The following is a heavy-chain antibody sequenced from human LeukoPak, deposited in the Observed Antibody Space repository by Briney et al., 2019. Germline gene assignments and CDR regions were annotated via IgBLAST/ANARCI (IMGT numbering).Heavy chain of an antibody. J-gene: IGHJ4*02. CDR3: AREAFGEGNNYFDY. D-gene: IGHD3-10*01. Sequence: ASVKVSCKASGGTFSGYAISWVRQAPGQGLEWMGGIIPIFGTANYAQKFQGRVTITADESTSTAYMELSSLRSEDTAVYYCAREAFGEGNNYFDYWGQGTLVTVSS. CDR2: IIPIFGTA. V-gene: IGHV1-69*13. CDR1: GGTFSGYA.